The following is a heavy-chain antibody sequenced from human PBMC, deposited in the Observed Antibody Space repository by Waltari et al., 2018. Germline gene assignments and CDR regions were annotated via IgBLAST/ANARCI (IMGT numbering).Heavy chain of an antibody. CDR1: GGPISSYY. V-gene: IGHV4-59*01. CDR2: LYYSGST. J-gene: IGHJ4*02. Sequence: QVQLQESGPGLVKPSETLSLTCTVSGGPISSYYWSWLRQAPGKGLEWIVYLYYSGSTNYNPSLKSRVTISVDTSKNQFSLKLSSVTAADTAVYYCARGLNYYDSSGYYWDYWGQGTLVTVSS. CDR3: ARGLNYYDSSGYYWDY. D-gene: IGHD3-22*01.